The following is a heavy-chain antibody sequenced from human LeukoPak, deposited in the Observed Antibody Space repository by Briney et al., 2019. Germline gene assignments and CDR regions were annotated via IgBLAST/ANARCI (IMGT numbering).Heavy chain of an antibody. CDR1: GFTFSSCA. D-gene: IGHD5-18*01. V-gene: IGHV3-23*01. CDR2: ISGSGGST. J-gene: IGHJ6*02. CDR3: ARDNTAMLVYGMDV. Sequence: GGSLRLSCAASGFTFSSCAMSWVRQAPGKGLEWVSAISGSGGSTYYADSVKGRFTISRDNSKNTLYLQMNSLRAEDTAVYYCARDNTAMLVYGMDVWGQGTTVTVSS.